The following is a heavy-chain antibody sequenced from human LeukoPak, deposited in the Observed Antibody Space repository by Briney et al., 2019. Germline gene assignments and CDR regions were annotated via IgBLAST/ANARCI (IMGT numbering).Heavy chain of an antibody. J-gene: IGHJ5*02. CDR1: GGFISSYY. CDR2: IYYSGST. Sequence: PSETLSLTCTVSGGFISSYYWSWIRQPPGKGLEWIGYIYYSGSTNYNPSLKSRVTISVDTSKNQFSLKLSSVTATDTAVYYCARRVLIALAGNPTGWFDPWGQGTLVTVSS. CDR3: ARRVLIALAGNPTGWFDP. V-gene: IGHV4-59*08. D-gene: IGHD6-19*01.